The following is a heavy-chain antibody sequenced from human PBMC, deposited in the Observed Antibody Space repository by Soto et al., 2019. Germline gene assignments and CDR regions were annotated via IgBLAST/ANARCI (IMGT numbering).Heavy chain of an antibody. D-gene: IGHD6-19*01. CDR1: GGTFSSYT. CDR2: IIPILGIA. V-gene: IGHV1-69*02. CDR3: AVLAVVAQRYPFDI. J-gene: IGHJ3*02. Sequence: QVQLVQSGAEVKKPGSSVKVSCKASGGTFSSYTISWVRQAPGQGLEWMGRIIPILGIANYAQKFQGRVTITADKSPSTAYMDLSSLRADDTAVYYCAVLAVVAQRYPFDIWAQRTMVTVSS.